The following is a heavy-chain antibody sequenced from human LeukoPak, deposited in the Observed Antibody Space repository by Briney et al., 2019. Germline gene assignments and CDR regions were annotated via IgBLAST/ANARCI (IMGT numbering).Heavy chain of an antibody. CDR1: GDSVSSNSPA. J-gene: IGHJ4*02. CDR2: AYYRSKWYN. CDR3: AREDYYDSSGYYSY. D-gene: IGHD3-22*01. V-gene: IGHV6-1*01. Sequence: SQTLSLSCAISGDSVSSNSPAWNWIRQSPSRGIGWQGRAYYRSKWYNDYAVSVKSRIPINPHTSKNQFSLQLNSVTPEDTAVYYCAREDYYDSSGYYSYWGQGTLVTVSS.